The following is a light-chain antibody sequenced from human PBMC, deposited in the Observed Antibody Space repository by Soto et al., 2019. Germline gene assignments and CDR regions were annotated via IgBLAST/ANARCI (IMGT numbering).Light chain of an antibody. J-gene: IGKJ2*01. V-gene: IGKV3-11*01. CDR3: QQRSKWPFT. CDR1: ESVSSY. CDR2: DAS. Sequence: EIVLTQSPATLSLSPGERANLSCRASESVSSYLTWYQQKPGQAPRLLIYDASTRATGIPARFSGSASGTDFTLTISSLEPEDFAVYYCQQRSKWPFTFGQGTELEIK.